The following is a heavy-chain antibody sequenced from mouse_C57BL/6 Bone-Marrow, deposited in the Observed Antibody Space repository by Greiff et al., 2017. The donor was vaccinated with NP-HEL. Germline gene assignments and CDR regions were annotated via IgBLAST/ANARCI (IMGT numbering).Heavy chain of an antibody. D-gene: IGHD3-2*02. Sequence: EVQLQQSGAELVRPGASVKLSCTASGFNIKDDYMHWVKQRPEQGLEWIGWIDPENGDTEYASKFQGKATITADTSSNTAYLQLSSLTSEDTAVYYCTTSSGYVDYWGQGTTLTVSS. V-gene: IGHV14-4*01. CDR2: IDPENGDT. CDR3: TTSSGYVDY. CDR1: GFNIKDDY. J-gene: IGHJ2*01.